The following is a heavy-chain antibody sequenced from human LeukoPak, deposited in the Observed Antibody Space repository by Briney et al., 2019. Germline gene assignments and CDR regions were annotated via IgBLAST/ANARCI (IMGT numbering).Heavy chain of an antibody. CDR2: INYSGST. Sequence: SETLSLTCAVYGGSFSGYYWSWIRQPPGEGLEWIGEINYSGSTNYNPSLKSRVTISVDTSKNQFSLKLSSVPAADTAVYYCARTDSRFYYYYMDVWGKGTTVPVSS. CDR3: ARTDSRFYYYYMDV. V-gene: IGHV4-34*01. J-gene: IGHJ6*03. CDR1: GGSFSGYY. D-gene: IGHD2-21*02.